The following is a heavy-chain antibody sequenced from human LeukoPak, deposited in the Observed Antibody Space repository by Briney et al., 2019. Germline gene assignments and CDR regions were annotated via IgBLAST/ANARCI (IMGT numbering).Heavy chain of an antibody. CDR3: ARDLELICFGELGDAFDI. J-gene: IGHJ3*02. Sequence: GGSLRLSCAASGXTFSSYTMNWVRQAPGKGLEWVLFLSTSSSTIYYVDFVKGRFTISRDNANNSLYLQMNSLRDEDTAVYYCARDLELICFGELGDAFDIWGQGTMVTVSS. V-gene: IGHV3-48*02. D-gene: IGHD3-10*01. CDR1: GXTFSSYT. CDR2: LSTSSSTI.